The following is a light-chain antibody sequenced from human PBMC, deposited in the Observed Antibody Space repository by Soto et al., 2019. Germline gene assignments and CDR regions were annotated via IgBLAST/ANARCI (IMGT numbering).Light chain of an antibody. CDR2: GAS. CDR1: QSLRDN. Sequence: EVVMTQSPATLSLSPGEGATLSCRATQSLRDNLAWYQQRPGQAPRLLIFGASTRATGVPARFSGSGSGTEFTLTSSSLHSGYFAVYYCQQYNIWPWTFGQGTKVEI. J-gene: IGKJ1*01. CDR3: QQYNIWPWT. V-gene: IGKV3-15*01.